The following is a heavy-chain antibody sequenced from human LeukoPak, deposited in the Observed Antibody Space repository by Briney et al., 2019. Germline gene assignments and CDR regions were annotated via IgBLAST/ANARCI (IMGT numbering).Heavy chain of an antibody. J-gene: IGHJ3*02. V-gene: IGHV4-59*08. CDR2: IYYSGST. Sequence: SEALSLTCTVSGGSISSYYWSWIRQPPGKGLEWIGYIYYSGSTKYNPSLRSRVTISIDTSKNQSSLKLTSVTAADTAVYYCARHEDDGFDIWGQGTVVTVSS. CDR1: GGSISSYY. CDR3: ARHEDDGFDI.